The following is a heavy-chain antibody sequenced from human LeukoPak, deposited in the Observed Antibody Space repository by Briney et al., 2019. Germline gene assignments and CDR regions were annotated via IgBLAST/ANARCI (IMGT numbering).Heavy chain of an antibody. D-gene: IGHD6-19*01. J-gene: IGHJ6*03. CDR3: ARDPAVAGPYYYMDV. V-gene: IGHV4-59*01. Sequence: SETLSLTCTVSGGSISSYYWSWIRQPPGKGLEWIGYIYYSGSTNYNPSLKSRVTISVDTSKNQFSLKLSSVTAADTAVYYCARDPAVAGPYYYMDVWGKGTTVTVSS. CDR1: GGSISSYY. CDR2: IYYSGST.